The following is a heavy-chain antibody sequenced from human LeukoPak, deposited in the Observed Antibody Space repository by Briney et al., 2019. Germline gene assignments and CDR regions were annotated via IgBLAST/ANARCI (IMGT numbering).Heavy chain of an antibody. J-gene: IGHJ2*01. CDR3: ARWPRARYFDL. Sequence: SETLSLTCAVYGGSFSGYYWSWIRQPPGKGLEWIGEINHSGSTNYNPSLKSRVTISVDTSKNQFSLKLSYVTAADTAVYYCARWPRARYFDLWGRGTLVTVSS. CDR2: INHSGST. CDR1: GGSFSGYY. V-gene: IGHV4-34*01.